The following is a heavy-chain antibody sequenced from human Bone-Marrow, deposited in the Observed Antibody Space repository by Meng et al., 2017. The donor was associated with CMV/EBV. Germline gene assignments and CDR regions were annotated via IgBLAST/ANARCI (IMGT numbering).Heavy chain of an antibody. Sequence: GESLKISCAASGFTFSSYGMHWVRQAPGKGLEWVAVIWYDGSNKYYADSVKGRFTISRDNSKNTVYLQMNSLRAEDTAVYYCARDLGYYYFDYWGQGTLVTVSS. CDR2: IWYDGSNK. CDR3: ARDLGYYYFDY. D-gene: IGHD5-18*01. V-gene: IGHV3-33*01. J-gene: IGHJ4*02. CDR1: GFTFSSYG.